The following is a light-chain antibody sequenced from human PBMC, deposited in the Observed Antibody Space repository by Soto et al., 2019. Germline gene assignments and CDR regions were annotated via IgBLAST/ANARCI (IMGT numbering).Light chain of an antibody. CDR1: SSDVGGYNY. V-gene: IGLV2-8*01. J-gene: IGLJ1*01. CDR2: EVT. Sequence: QSVLTQPPSASGSPGQSVTISCTGTSSDVGGYNYVSWYQQHPGKAPKLMIYEVTKRPSGVPDRFSGSKSGNTASLTVSGLQAEDEVYYYCCSYAGSSPSLVYVFGTGTKVTVL. CDR3: CSYAGSSPSLVYV.